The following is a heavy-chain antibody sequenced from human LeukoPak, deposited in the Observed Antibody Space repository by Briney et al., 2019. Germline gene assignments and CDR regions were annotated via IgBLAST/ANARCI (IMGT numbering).Heavy chain of an antibody. D-gene: IGHD3-9*01. Sequence: VASVKVSCKASGYTFTGYYMHWVRQAPGQGLEWMGRINPNSGGTNYAQKLQGRVTMTRDTSISTAYMELSRLRSDDTAVYYCASPGLRYFDWLLLGDDAFDIWGQGTMVTVSS. CDR1: GYTFTGYY. V-gene: IGHV1-2*06. J-gene: IGHJ3*02. CDR3: ASPGLRYFDWLLLGDDAFDI. CDR2: INPNSGGT.